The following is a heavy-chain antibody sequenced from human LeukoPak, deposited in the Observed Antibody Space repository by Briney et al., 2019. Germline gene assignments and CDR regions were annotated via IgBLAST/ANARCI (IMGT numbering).Heavy chain of an antibody. V-gene: IGHV3-23*01. D-gene: IGHD1-26*01. Sequence: AGSLRLSCAASGFAFNNYAMTWVRQAPGKGLGWVSNINDNGGQRHYADSVKGRFTISRDNSKNTLFLQMDSLRAEDTAVYYCAKTQWKVGATDYFDYWGQGILVTVSS. J-gene: IGHJ4*02. CDR2: INDNGGQR. CDR1: GFAFNNYA. CDR3: AKTQWKVGATDYFDY.